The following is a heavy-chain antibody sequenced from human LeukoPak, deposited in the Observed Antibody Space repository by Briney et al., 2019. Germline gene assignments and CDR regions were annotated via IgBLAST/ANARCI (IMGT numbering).Heavy chain of an antibody. J-gene: IGHJ4*02. CDR1: GFTVSSNY. Sequence: GGSLRLSCAASGFTVSSNYMSWVRQAPGKGLEWVSVIYSGGSTYYADSVKGRFTISRDNSKNTLYLQMNSLRAEDTAVYYCARDLLDTGYSYGYDYWGQGTLVTVSS. CDR2: IYSGGST. D-gene: IGHD5-18*01. CDR3: ARDLLDTGYSYGYDY. V-gene: IGHV3-53*01.